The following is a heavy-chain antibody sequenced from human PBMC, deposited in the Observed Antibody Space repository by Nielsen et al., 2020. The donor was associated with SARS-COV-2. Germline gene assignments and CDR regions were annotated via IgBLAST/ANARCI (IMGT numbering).Heavy chain of an antibody. CDR2: VKQEGHEK. V-gene: IGHV3-7*01. CDR1: GFTFGDYW. D-gene: IGHD1-1*01. Sequence: GESLKISCAASGFTFGDYWMKWVRQAPGKGLEWVANVKQEGHEKYYVDSVWGRFTISRDNAKSSLYLQMNSLRVEDTGIYYCASDHDWNDVYWGQWGQGTLVTVSS. CDR3: ASDHDWNDVYWGQ. J-gene: IGHJ4*02.